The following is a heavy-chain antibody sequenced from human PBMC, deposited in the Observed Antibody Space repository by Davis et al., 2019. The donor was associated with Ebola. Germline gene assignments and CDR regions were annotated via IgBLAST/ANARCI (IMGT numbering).Heavy chain of an antibody. CDR1: GFTVSSNY. Sequence: GGSLRLSCAASGFTVSSNYMSWVRQAPGKGLEWVGRIKSKTDGGTTDYAAPVKGRFTISRDDSKNTLYLQMNSLKTEDTAVYYCTTAYIVLVVYARDGAFDIWGQGTMVTVSS. CDR3: TTAYIVLVVYARDGAFDI. D-gene: IGHD2-8*02. CDR2: IKSKTDGGTT. J-gene: IGHJ3*02. V-gene: IGHV3-15*01.